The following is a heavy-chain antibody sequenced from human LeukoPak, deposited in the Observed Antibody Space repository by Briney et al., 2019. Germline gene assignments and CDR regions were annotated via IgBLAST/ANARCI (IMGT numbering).Heavy chain of an antibody. CDR1: GFTFANSW. J-gene: IGHJ4*02. CDR2: IKQDGSTK. V-gene: IGHV3-7*01. D-gene: IGHD1-26*01. CDR3: TRDTIGSLDY. Sequence: PGGSLRLSCAASGFTFANSWMAWVRQAPGKGLEWVANIKQDGSTKHYADSLKGRFTISRDNSKNSLFLQMNNLRADDTAIYYCTRDTIGSLDYWGQGILVTVAS.